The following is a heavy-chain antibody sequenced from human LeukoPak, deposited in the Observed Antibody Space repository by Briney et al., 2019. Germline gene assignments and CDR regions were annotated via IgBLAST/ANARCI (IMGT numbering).Heavy chain of an antibody. CDR3: ARDTRTFDY. CDR1: GFTFSSYR. J-gene: IGHJ4*02. V-gene: IGHV3-7*01. D-gene: IGHD1-26*01. CDR2: IKQDGSEK. Sequence: GGTLRLSCAASGFTFSSYRMYWVRQAPGKGLEWVANIKQDGSEKYYVDSVKGRFTISRDNAKNSLFLQMNSLRAEDTAVYYCARDTRTFDYWGQGTLVTVSS.